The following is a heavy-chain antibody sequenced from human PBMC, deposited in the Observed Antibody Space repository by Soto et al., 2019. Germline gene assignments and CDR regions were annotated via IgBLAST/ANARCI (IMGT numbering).Heavy chain of an antibody. D-gene: IGHD5-12*01. Sequence: SGESLRLSCAASGFTFSSYSMNWVRQAPGKGLEWVSSISSSSSYIYYADSVKGRFTISRDNAKNSLYLQMNSLRAEATAVYYCARVRAYYSGYDLQDLDVWGKGTTVTVSS. V-gene: IGHV3-21*01. CDR2: ISSSSSYI. J-gene: IGHJ6*04. CDR3: ARVRAYYSGYDLQDLDV. CDR1: GFTFSSYS.